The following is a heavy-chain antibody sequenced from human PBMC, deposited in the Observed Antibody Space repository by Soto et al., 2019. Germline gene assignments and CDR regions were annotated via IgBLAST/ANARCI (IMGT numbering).Heavy chain of an antibody. D-gene: IGHD3-9*01. J-gene: IGHJ6*02. CDR3: AREYYDILTGPSGYYGMDV. Sequence: GGSLRLSCAASGFTFSSYGMHWVRQAPGKGLEWVAVIWYDGSNKYYADSVKGRFTISRDNSKNTLYLQMNSLRAEDTAVYYCAREYYDILTGPSGYYGMDVWGQGTTVTVSS. V-gene: IGHV3-33*01. CDR2: IWYDGSNK. CDR1: GFTFSSYG.